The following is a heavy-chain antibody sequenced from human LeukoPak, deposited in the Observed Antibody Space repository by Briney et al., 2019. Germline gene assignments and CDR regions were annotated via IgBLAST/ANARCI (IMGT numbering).Heavy chain of an antibody. CDR1: GGSISSGGYY. V-gene: IGHV4-31*03. J-gene: IGHJ4*02. Sequence: SETLSLTCTVSGGSISSGGYYWSWIRQHPGKGLEWIGYIYYSGSTYYNPSLKSRVTISVDTSKNQFSLKLSSVTAADTAVYYCASLRYGSGSYYSWGQGTLVTVSP. CDR2: IYYSGST. D-gene: IGHD3-10*01. CDR3: ASLRYGSGSYYS.